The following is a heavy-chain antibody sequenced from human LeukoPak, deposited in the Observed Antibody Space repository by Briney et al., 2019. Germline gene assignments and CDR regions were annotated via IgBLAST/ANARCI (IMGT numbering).Heavy chain of an antibody. D-gene: IGHD6-19*01. J-gene: IGHJ5*02. CDR3: AKGMSVSSPYNWFGP. CDR1: GLIFRNYA. CDR2: IGGDGVTK. V-gene: IGHV3-23*01. Sequence: PGGSLRLSCSVSGLIFRNYALSWVRQAPGKGLEWVSVIGGDGVTKVYADSVKGRFTISRDNDKNTLFLQMSSLRAEDTAIYYWAKGMSVSSPYNWFGPWGQGTLVTVSS.